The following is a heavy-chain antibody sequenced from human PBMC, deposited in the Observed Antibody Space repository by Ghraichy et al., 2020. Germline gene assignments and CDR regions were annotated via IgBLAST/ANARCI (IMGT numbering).Heavy chain of an antibody. Sequence: GGSLRLSCAASGFTFSSYAMSWVRQAPGKGLEWVSAISGSGGSTYYADSVKGRFTISRDNSKNTLYLQMNSLRAEDTAVYYCARPTSKYNWNDWFDPWGQGTLVTVSS. V-gene: IGHV3-23*01. CDR2: ISGSGGST. CDR1: GFTFSSYA. CDR3: ARPTSKYNWNDWFDP. J-gene: IGHJ5*02. D-gene: IGHD1-1*01.